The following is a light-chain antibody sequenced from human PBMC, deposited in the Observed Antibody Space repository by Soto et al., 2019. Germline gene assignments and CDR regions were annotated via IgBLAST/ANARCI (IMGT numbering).Light chain of an antibody. Sequence: EIVLTQSPATLSLSPGERATLSCRASQSVSSYLAWYQQKPGQAPRLLIYDASNRATGIPARFSGSGSGTDFTLTISSLEPEDFAVYYCQQRSNWPGRTFGGGTKVDIK. V-gene: IGKV3-11*01. CDR1: QSVSSY. CDR3: QQRSNWPGRT. J-gene: IGKJ4*01. CDR2: DAS.